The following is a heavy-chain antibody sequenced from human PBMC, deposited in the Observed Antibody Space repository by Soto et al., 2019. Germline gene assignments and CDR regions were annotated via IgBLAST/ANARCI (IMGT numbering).Heavy chain of an antibody. Sequence: QVQLVQSGADVNKPGASVKVSCKASGYTFTSYGISWVRQAPGQGLEWMGWISAYNGNTNYAQKLQGRVTMTPDTSTSTAYMELRSLRSDDTAVSYCERDRGDRRYGGNEDYWGQGPLVTVSS. CDR2: ISAYNGNT. CDR3: ERDRGDRRYGGNEDY. D-gene: IGHD4-17*01. CDR1: GYTFTSYG. V-gene: IGHV1-18*01. J-gene: IGHJ4*02.